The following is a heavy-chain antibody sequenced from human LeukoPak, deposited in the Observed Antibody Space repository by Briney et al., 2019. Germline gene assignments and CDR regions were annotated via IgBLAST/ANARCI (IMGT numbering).Heavy chain of an antibody. V-gene: IGHV3-74*01. CDR2: INSDGSTT. Sequence: GSLRLSCAASGFTFNNYWMNWVRQAPGKGLVWVSHINSDGSTTVYADSVKGRFVISRDNALNTLYLQMNSLRAEDTAVYYCARDGDSSGYYVSFDYWGQGTLVTVSS. D-gene: IGHD3-22*01. CDR3: ARDGDSSGYYVSFDY. CDR1: GFTFNNYW. J-gene: IGHJ4*02.